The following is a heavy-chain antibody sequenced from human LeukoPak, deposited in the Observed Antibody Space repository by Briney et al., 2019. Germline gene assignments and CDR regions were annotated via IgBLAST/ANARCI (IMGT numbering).Heavy chain of an antibody. J-gene: IGHJ4*02. Sequence: GGSLRLSCAASGFTFSSYSMNWVRQAPGKGLEWVSSISSSSSYIYYADSVKGRFTISRDNAKNSLYLQMNSLRAEDTAVYYCARESLSYYDFWGGSFDYWGQGTLVTVSS. CDR2: ISSSSSYI. CDR3: ARESLSYYDFWGGSFDY. CDR1: GFTFSSYS. D-gene: IGHD3-3*01. V-gene: IGHV3-21*01.